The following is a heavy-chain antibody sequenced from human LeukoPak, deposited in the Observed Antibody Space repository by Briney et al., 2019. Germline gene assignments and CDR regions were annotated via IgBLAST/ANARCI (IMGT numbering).Heavy chain of an antibody. CDR3: ARESAGSCDY. CDR2: INHSGST. V-gene: IGHV4-34*01. D-gene: IGHD3-10*01. Sequence: SETLSLTCAVYGVSFSGYYWSWIRQPPGKGLEWIGEINHSGSTNYNPSLKSRVTISVDTSKNQFSLKLSSVTAADTAVYYCARESAGSCDYWGQGTLVTVSS. CDR1: GVSFSGYY. J-gene: IGHJ4*02.